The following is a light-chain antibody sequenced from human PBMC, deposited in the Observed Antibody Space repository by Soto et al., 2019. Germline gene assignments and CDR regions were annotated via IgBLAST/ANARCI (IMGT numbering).Light chain of an antibody. Sequence: DIQMTQSPSSLSASVGDRVTITCRASQGISNYLAWYQQKPGKVPKVLIYSASTLYSGVPSRFSGSGSGTDFTLTISSLQPEDVATYYCQKYDSAPPLTFGGGTKVEIK. CDR3: QKYDSAPPLT. V-gene: IGKV1-27*01. CDR2: SAS. CDR1: QGISNY. J-gene: IGKJ4*01.